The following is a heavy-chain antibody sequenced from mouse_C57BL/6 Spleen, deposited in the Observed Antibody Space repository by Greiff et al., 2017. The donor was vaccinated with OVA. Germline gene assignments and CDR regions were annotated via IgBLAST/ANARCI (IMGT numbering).Heavy chain of an antibody. CDR1: GYTFTSYW. Sequence: QVQLQQSGAELVKPGASVKMSCKASGYTFTSYWITWVQQRPGQGLEWIGDIYPGSGSTNYNEKFKRKATLTVDTSSSTAYLQLSSLTSEDSAVDYCARGDYYGSSFDYWGQGTTLTVSS. CDR3: ARGDYYGSSFDY. J-gene: IGHJ2*01. V-gene: IGHV1-55*01. CDR2: IYPGSGST. D-gene: IGHD1-1*01.